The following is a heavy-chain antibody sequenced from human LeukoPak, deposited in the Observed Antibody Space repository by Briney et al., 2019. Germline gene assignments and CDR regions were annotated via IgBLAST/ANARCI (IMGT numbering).Heavy chain of an antibody. Sequence: GESLKISCSASGFTFTTYWMTWVRQAPGKGLEWVANIKQDGSEKYYLDSVKGRFTISRDNAKNSLSLQMDSLRAQETAVYYCARGGYMFDPWGQGTMVTVSS. V-gene: IGHV3-7*01. J-gene: IGHJ5*02. CDR1: GFTFTTYW. CDR2: IKQDGSEK. CDR3: ARGGYMFDP. D-gene: IGHD6-13*01.